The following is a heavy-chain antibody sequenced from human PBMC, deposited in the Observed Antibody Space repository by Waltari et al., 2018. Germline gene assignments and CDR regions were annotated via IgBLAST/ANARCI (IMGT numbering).Heavy chain of an antibody. V-gene: IGHV4-39*01. CDR2: IYYSGST. J-gene: IGHJ3*02. CDR1: GGSISSSSYY. CDR3: ARHQVGATLDAFDI. Sequence: QLQLQESGPGLVKPSETLSLTCTVSGGSISSSSYYWGWIRQPPGKGLEWIGSIYYSGSTYYNPSRKSRVTISVDTSKNQFSLKLSSVTAADTAVYYCARHQVGATLDAFDIWGQGTMVTVSS. D-gene: IGHD1-26*01.